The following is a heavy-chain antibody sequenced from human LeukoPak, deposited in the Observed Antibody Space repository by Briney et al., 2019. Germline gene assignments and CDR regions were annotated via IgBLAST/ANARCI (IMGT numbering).Heavy chain of an antibody. CDR3: TRDLVVLSATSWAFDI. J-gene: IGHJ3*02. CDR1: GYTFTSYD. D-gene: IGHD2-15*01. Sequence: ASVKVSCKASGYTFTSYDINWVRQATGQGLEWMGWMNPNSGNTGYAQKFQARVSMTRNTSISTAYMELSSLRSEDTAVYYCTRDLVVLSATSWAFDIWGHGTMVTVSS. CDR2: MNPNSGNT. V-gene: IGHV1-8*01.